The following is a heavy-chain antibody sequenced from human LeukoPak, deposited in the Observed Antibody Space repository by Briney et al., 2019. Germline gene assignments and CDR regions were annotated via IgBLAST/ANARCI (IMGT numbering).Heavy chain of an antibody. CDR2: FSASRNS. CDR1: GDSISSDDYY. V-gene: IGHV4-61*02. J-gene: IGHJ4*02. D-gene: IGHD5-24*01. CDR3: ARVRWLQLGHFDY. Sequence: PSQTLSLTCTVSGDSISSDDYYWSWIRQPAGKGLEWIGRFSASRNSNYNPSLKSRLTISVDTSKNQFSLKLSSVTAADTAVYYCARVRWLQLGHFDYWGQGSLVTVSS.